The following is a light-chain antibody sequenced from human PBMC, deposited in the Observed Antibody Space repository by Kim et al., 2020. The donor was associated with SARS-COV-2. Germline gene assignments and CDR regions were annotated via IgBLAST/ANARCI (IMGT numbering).Light chain of an antibody. CDR3: QAWDSSTVV. CDR1: KLGDKY. V-gene: IGLV3-1*01. CDR2: QDS. Sequence: SYELTQPPSVSVSPGQTASFTCSGDKLGDKYASWYQQKPGQSPVLVIYQDSMRPSGIPERFSGSNSGNTATLTISGTQAMDEADYYCQAWDSSTVVFGGGTQLTVL. J-gene: IGLJ2*01.